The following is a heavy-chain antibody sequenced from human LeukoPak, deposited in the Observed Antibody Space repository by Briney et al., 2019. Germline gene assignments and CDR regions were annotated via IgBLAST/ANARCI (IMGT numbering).Heavy chain of an antibody. CDR1: GLTISSSG. CDR2: ISGSGDRI. CDR3: ARDGFNDRSGDNDGFDM. V-gene: IGHV3-23*01. Sequence: GGSLRLSCAASGLTISSSGMSWVRQAPGKGLDWVSAISGSGDRIHYADSVWGRFTISRDTSKDTLYLQMNSLRADDTAVYYCARDGFNDRSGDNDGFDMWGQGTMVTVSS. D-gene: IGHD1-1*01. J-gene: IGHJ3*02.